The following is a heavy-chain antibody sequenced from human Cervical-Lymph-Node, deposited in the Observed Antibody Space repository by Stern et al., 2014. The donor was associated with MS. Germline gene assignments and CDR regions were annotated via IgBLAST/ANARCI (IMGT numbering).Heavy chain of an antibody. Sequence: VQLQQSGAEVKKPGESLKISCKTSGYSFSNFWIGWVRQKPGKGLEWMGIIYPEDSDTTYSPSFQGHVTISADESISTAYLQWRSLKASDTAMYYCVRRRDSDSYDTFDIWGQGTMLIVSS. D-gene: IGHD3-22*01. V-gene: IGHV5-51*01. CDR2: IYPEDSDT. CDR1: GYSFSNFW. CDR3: VRRRDSDSYDTFDI. J-gene: IGHJ3*02.